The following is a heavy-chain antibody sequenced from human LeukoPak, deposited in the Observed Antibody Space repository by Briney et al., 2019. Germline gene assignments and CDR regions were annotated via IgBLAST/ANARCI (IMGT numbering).Heavy chain of an antibody. CDR1: GYTFTSYG. J-gene: IGHJ6*03. CDR3: ARLAVAGVIGYYYYMDV. V-gene: IGHV1-18*01. D-gene: IGHD6-19*01. Sequence: ASVKVSCKASGYTFTSYGISWVRQAPGQGLEWMGWISAYNGNTNYAQKLQGRVTMTTDTSTSTAYMELSSLRSEDTAVYYCARLAVAGVIGYYYYMDVWGKGTTVTVSS. CDR2: ISAYNGNT.